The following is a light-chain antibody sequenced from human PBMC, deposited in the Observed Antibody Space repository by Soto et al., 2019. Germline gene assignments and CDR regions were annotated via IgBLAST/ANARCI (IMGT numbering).Light chain of an antibody. CDR2: AAS. J-gene: IGKJ4*01. CDR3: QQYGSSLT. V-gene: IGKV1-39*01. CDR1: QTLNNY. Sequence: DIQMTQSPSSVSASVGDRVTITCRASQTLNNYLTWFQQKPGKAPKVLIYAASTLQSGVPSRFSGSGSGADFTLTISRLEPEDFAVYYCQQYGSSLTFGGGTKVDIK.